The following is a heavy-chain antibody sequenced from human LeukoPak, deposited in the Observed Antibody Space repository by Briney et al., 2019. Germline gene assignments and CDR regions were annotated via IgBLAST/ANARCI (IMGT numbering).Heavy chain of an antibody. J-gene: IGHJ6*02. CDR2: IYHSGST. CDR1: GGSISSYY. D-gene: IGHD3-9*01. Sequence: SETVSLTCTVSGGSISSYYWSWIRQPPGKGLEWIGYIYHSGSTNYNPSLKSRVTISVDTSKNQFSLKLSSVTAADTAVYYCARGAVGYYDILTGYSNYGMDVWGQGTTVTVSS. V-gene: IGHV4-59*01. CDR3: ARGAVGYYDILTGYSNYGMDV.